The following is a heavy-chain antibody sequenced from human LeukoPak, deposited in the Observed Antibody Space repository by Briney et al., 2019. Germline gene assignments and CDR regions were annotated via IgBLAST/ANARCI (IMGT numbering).Heavy chain of an antibody. CDR3: ARNLGDGAFDI. CDR2: ISSSSSYI. Sequence: GGSLRLSCAASGFTFSDYTMNWVRQAPGKGLEWVSSISSSSSYIYFADSVRGRFTISRGNAKNSVYLPMNSLREDDTAVYYCARNLGDGAFDIWGQGTMVTVSS. J-gene: IGHJ3*02. V-gene: IGHV3-21*01. CDR1: GFTFSDYT. D-gene: IGHD1-26*01.